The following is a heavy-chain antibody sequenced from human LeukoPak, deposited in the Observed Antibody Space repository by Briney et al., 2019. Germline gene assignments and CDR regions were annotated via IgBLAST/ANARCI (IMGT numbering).Heavy chain of an antibody. CDR2: MNPNSGNT. CDR1: GYTFTSYD. D-gene: IGHD3-22*01. J-gene: IGHJ4*02. CDR3: ARGSSYYYDSSGYLFDY. V-gene: IGHV1-8*03. Sequence: ASVKVSCKASGYTFTSYDINWVRQAPGQGLEWMGWMNPNSGNTGYAQKFQGRVTITRNTSISTAYMELSSLRSEDTAVYYCARGSSYYYDSSGYLFDYWGQGTLVTVSS.